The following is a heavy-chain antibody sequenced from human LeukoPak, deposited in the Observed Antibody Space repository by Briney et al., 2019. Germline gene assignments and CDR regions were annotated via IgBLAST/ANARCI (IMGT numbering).Heavy chain of an antibody. D-gene: IGHD3-22*01. CDR3: ARDLMRYYDSSGYSGIQH. V-gene: IGHV1-46*01. CDR2: INPSGGST. J-gene: IGHJ1*01. Sequence: ASVKVSCKTSGYSFTSYYIHWVRQAPEQGLEWMGVINPSGGSTSYTQKFQGRVTMTRDTSTSTVYMELSSLTSEDTAMYYCARDLMRYYDSSGYSGIQHWGQGTLVTVSS. CDR1: GYSFTSYY.